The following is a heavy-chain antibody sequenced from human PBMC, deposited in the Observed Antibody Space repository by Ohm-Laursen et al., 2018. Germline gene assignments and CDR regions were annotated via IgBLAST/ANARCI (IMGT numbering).Heavy chain of an antibody. CDR2: IIAVLDTT. V-gene: IGHV1-69*13. J-gene: IGHJ4*02. D-gene: IGHD6-13*01. Sequence: AASVKVSCKASGGTFSSYAISWVRQAPGQGPEWMGGIIAVLDTTSYAQKFQGRVTITADESTSTSYMELASLRSEDTAMYYCATGGTRRIAAAGRGPTHWGQGTLLTVSS. CDR1: GGTFSSYA. CDR3: ATGGTRRIAAAGRGPTH.